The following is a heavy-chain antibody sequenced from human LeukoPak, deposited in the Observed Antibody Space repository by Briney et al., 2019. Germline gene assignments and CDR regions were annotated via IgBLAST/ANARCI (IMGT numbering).Heavy chain of an antibody. Sequence: ASVKVSCKASGYTFTSYDINWVRQATGQGLEWMGWMNPNSGNTGYAQKFQGRVTMTRNTSISTAYMELSSLRSEDTAVYYCARDGIAARPSYYYYYYGMDVWGQGTTVTVSS. CDR1: GYTFTSYD. J-gene: IGHJ6*02. CDR3: ARDGIAARPSYYYYYYGMDV. CDR2: MNPNSGNT. V-gene: IGHV1-8*01. D-gene: IGHD6-6*01.